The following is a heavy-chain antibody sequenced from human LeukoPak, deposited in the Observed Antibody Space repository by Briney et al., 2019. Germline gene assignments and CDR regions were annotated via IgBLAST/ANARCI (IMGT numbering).Heavy chain of an antibody. D-gene: IGHD3-10*01. CDR2: IWYDGSNK. V-gene: IGHV3-33*01. Sequence: GRSLRLSCAASGLTFSSHGMHWVRQAPGKGLEWVAVIWYDGSNKNYGDSVKGRFTISRDNSKNTLYLQMNSLRAEDTAVYYCARSLGEFTFDFWGQGTLVTVSS. J-gene: IGHJ4*02. CDR3: ARSLGEFTFDF. CDR1: GLTFSSHG.